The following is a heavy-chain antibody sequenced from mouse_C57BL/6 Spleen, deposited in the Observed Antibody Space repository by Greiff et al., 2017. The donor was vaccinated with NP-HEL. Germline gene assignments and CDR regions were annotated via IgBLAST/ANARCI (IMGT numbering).Heavy chain of an antibody. D-gene: IGHD1-1*01. CDR3: ARHGSSYGDMDY. V-gene: IGHV5-6*02. Sequence: DVMLVESGGDLVKPGGSLKLSCAASGFTFSSYGMSWVRQTPDKRLEWVATISSGGSYTYYPDSVKGRFTISRDNAKNTLYLQMSSLKSEDTAMYYCARHGSSYGDMDYWGQGTSVTVSS. J-gene: IGHJ4*01. CDR1: GFTFSSYG. CDR2: ISSGGSYT.